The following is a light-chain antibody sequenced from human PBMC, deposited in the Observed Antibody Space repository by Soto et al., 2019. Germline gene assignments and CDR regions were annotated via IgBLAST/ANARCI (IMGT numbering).Light chain of an antibody. Sequence: EIVLTQSPGTLSLSPGERATLSCRASQSIRNFLAWYQQKPGQAPRLLIYDASTRATGTPDRFSGSGSGTDFTLTITRLEPEDFAVYFCQQYGTSLSITFGQGTRLEI. CDR3: QQYGTSLSIT. CDR2: DAS. J-gene: IGKJ5*01. CDR1: QSIRNF. V-gene: IGKV3-20*01.